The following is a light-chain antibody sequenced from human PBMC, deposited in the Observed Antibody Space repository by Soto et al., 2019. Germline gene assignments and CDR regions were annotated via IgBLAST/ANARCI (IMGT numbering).Light chain of an antibody. J-gene: IGLJ1*01. V-gene: IGLV1-51*02. Sequence: QSVLTQPPSVSAAPGQKVTISCSGSSSKIGNNYVSWYQQLPGTAPKLLIYENNKRPSGIPDRFSGSKSGTSATLGITGFQTGDEADYYCGTWDSSLSADVFGTGTKVTVL. CDR3: GTWDSSLSADV. CDR2: ENN. CDR1: SSKIGNNY.